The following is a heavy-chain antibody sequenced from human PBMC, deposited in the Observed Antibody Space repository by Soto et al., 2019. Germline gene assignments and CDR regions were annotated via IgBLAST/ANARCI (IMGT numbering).Heavy chain of an antibody. Sequence: EVQLVESGGGLVEPGKSLRLSCVVSGFTYEDFAMHWVRQAPGKGLEWVSGISWNSASTGYADSVTGRFTISRDNAKNSLYLQMRNLTGDYTAMYYCVKDLRIYTNRLDAWGPGISVTFSS. CDR2: ISWNSAST. CDR3: VKDLRIYTNRLDA. D-gene: IGHD2-2*02. V-gene: IGHV3-9*01. J-gene: IGHJ6*02. CDR1: GFTYEDFA.